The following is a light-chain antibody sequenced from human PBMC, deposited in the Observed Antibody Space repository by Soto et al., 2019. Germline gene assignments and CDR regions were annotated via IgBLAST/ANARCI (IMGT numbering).Light chain of an antibody. J-gene: IGLJ1*01. CDR1: NSDVGGYNY. V-gene: IGLV2-14*01. CDR2: EVS. Sequence: ALTQPASVSGSPGQSIAISCTGTNSDVGGYNYVSWYQQHPGKAPKLMISEVSNRPSGVSNRFSGSKSGNTASLTISGLQAEDEADYYCSSYTSSSTYVFGTGTKLTVL. CDR3: SSYTSSSTYV.